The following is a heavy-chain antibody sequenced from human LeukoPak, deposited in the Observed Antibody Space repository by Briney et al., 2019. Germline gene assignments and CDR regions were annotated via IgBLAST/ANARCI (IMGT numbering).Heavy chain of an antibody. CDR1: GYSFTSYW. Sequence: RGESLKISCKGSGYSFTSYWIGWVRQMPGKGLEWMGIIYPGDSDTRYSPSFQGQVTISADKSISTAYLQWSSLKASDTAMYYCARTPGDRVWMVRGVTPLYNWFDPWGQGTLVTVSS. J-gene: IGHJ5*02. CDR2: IYPGDSDT. D-gene: IGHD3-10*01. V-gene: IGHV5-51*01. CDR3: ARTPGDRVWMVRGVTPLYNWFDP.